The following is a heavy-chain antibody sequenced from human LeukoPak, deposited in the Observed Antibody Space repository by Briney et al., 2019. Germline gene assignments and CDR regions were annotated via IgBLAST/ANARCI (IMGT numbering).Heavy chain of an antibody. V-gene: IGHV1-46*01. Sequence: ASVKVSCKASGYTFTSYYMHWVRQAPGQGLEWTGIINPSGGSTSYAQKFQGRVTMTRDTSTSTVYMEPSSLRSEDTAVYYCATAYYYDSSGYYDPLDYWGQGTLVTVSS. D-gene: IGHD3-22*01. CDR3: ATAYYYDSSGYYDPLDY. J-gene: IGHJ4*02. CDR2: INPSGGST. CDR1: GYTFTSYY.